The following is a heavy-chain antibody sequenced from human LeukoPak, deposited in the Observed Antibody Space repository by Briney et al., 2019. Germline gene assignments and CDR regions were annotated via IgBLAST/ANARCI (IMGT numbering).Heavy chain of an antibody. CDR1: GFTFSGYA. CDR3: VKESSYALPDY. Sequence: GGSLRLSCSASGFTFSGYAMHWVRQAPGKGLEYVSAISSNGGSTYYADSVKGRFTISRDNSKNTLYLQMSSLGAEDTAVYYCVKESSYALPDYWGQGTLVTVSS. V-gene: IGHV3-64D*06. J-gene: IGHJ4*02. CDR2: ISSNGGST. D-gene: IGHD6-6*01.